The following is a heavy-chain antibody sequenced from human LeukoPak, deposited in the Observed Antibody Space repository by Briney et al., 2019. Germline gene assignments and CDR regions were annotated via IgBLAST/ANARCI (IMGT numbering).Heavy chain of an antibody. V-gene: IGHV4-4*02. D-gene: IGHD2-15*01. Sequence: SETLSLTCTVSGGSISSSTWWSWVRQPPGKGLECIGEIHHSGTTNYNPSLKSRVTISIDKSKNQFSLKLNSVTAADTAVYYCARAFLVGYSPEEYFFDYWGQGNLVIVSS. J-gene: IGHJ4*02. CDR2: IHHSGTT. CDR3: ARAFLVGYSPEEYFFDY. CDR1: GGSISSSTW.